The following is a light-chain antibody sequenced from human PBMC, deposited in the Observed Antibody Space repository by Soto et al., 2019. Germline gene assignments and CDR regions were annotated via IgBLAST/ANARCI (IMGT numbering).Light chain of an antibody. CDR2: EVS. Sequence: QSALTQPASVSGSPGQSITISCTGTSSDVGGYNYVSWYQQHPGKAPKLMIYEVSNRPSGVSNRFSGSKSGNTASLTISGLQAEDEDDYYCSSYTSSSTYWVFGGGTKLTVL. CDR3: SSYTSSSTYWV. J-gene: IGLJ3*02. V-gene: IGLV2-14*01. CDR1: SSDVGGYNY.